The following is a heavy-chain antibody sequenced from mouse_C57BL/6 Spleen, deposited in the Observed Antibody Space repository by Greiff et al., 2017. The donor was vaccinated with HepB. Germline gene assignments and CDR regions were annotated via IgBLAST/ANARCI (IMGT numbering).Heavy chain of an antibody. J-gene: IGHJ4*01. CDR1: GFNIKNTY. CDR3: ARDYGSSPHAMDY. CDR2: IDPANGNT. D-gene: IGHD1-1*01. V-gene: IGHV14-3*01. Sequence: VQLKESVAELVRPGASVKLSCTASGFNIKNTYMHWVKQRPEQGLEWIGRIDPANGNTKYAPKFQGKATITADTSSNTAYLQLSSLTSEDTAIYYCARDYGSSPHAMDYWGQGTSVTVSS.